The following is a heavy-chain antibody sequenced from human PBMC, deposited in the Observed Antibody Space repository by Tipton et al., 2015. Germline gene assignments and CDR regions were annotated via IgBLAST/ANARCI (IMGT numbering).Heavy chain of an antibody. Sequence: QLVQSGAEVKKPGASVKVSCKSSGYTFLTYGISWVRQAPGQGLEWMGWISTHNGETKYAQKFNGRVTLSTDTSTSTSYMELRGLTPDDTAVYFCARDPSLVIVVAGSPDFWGQGTQVTVCS. J-gene: IGHJ4*02. V-gene: IGHV1-18*01. CDR3: ARDPSLVIVVAGSPDF. D-gene: IGHD2-15*01. CDR1: GYTFLTYG. CDR2: ISTHNGET.